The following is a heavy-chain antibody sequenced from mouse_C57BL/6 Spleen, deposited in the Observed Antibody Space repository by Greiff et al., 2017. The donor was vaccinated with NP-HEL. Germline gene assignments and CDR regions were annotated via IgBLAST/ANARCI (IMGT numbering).Heavy chain of an antibody. CDR2: INPSSGYT. V-gene: IGHV1-4*01. CDR1: GYTFTSYT. CDR3: AREDGNYKFAY. D-gene: IGHD2-1*01. Sequence: QVQLQQSGAELARPGASVKMSCKASGYTFTSYTMHWVKQRPGQGLEWIGYINPSSGYTKYNQKFKDKATLTAEKSSATAYMQLSSLTSEDSAVYYCAREDGNYKFAYWGQGTLVTVSA. J-gene: IGHJ3*01.